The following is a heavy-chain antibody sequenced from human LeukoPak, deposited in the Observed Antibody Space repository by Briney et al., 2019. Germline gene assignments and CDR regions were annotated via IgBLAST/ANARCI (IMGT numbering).Heavy chain of an antibody. V-gene: IGHV3-48*02. CDR2: INSGSRTT. CDR1: GFSFSNFD. CDR3: AGMGSWATRAYDY. D-gene: IGHD3-16*01. Sequence: GGSLRLSCAASGFSFSNFDMSWVRQAPGKGLQWVSFINSGSRTTYYADSVKGRFTISRDNAKNSLYLQMNSLRDEDTAVYYCAGMGSWATRAYDYWGQGTLVTVSS. J-gene: IGHJ4*02.